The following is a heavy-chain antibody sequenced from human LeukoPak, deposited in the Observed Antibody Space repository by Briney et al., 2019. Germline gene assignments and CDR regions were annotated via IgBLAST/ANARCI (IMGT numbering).Heavy chain of an antibody. CDR1: GFTFSSYA. Sequence: GGSLRLSSAASGFTFSSYAMSWVRQAPGKGLEWVSAISGSGGSTYYADSVKGRFAISRDNSKNTLYLQMNSLRAEDTAVYYCAKGTEGYFDWLLYALFDYWGQGTLVTVSS. V-gene: IGHV3-23*01. J-gene: IGHJ4*02. CDR3: AKGTEGYFDWLLYALFDY. CDR2: ISGSGGST. D-gene: IGHD3-9*01.